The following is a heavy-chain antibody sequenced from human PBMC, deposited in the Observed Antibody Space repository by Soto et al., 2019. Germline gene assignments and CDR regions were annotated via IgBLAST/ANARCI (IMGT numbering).Heavy chain of an antibody. J-gene: IGHJ3*02. D-gene: IGHD2-15*01. CDR2: IIPIFGTA. Sequence: QVQLVQSGAEVKKPGSSVKVSCKASGGTFSSYAISWVRQAPGQGLEWMGGIIPIFGTANYAQKFQGRVTITADESTSTAYMELSSLSSEDTAVYYCARDLGGYCSGGSCYSGAFDIWGQGTMVTVSS. CDR1: GGTFSSYA. CDR3: ARDLGGYCSGGSCYSGAFDI. V-gene: IGHV1-69*01.